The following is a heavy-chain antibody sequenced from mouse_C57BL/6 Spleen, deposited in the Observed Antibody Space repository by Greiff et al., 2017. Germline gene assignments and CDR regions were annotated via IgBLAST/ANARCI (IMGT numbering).Heavy chain of an antibody. D-gene: IGHD2-10*02. CDR3: ARSIYAMDY. V-gene: IGHV1-69*01. CDR1: GFTFTSYW. CDR2: IDPSDSYT. Sequence: QVQLQQSGAELVMPGASVKLSCTASGFTFTSYWMHWVKQRPGQGLEWIGEIDPSDSYTNYNPKFQGKSTLTVDKSSSTAYMQLSSLTSEDSAVYYGARSIYAMDYWGQGTSVTVSS. J-gene: IGHJ4*01.